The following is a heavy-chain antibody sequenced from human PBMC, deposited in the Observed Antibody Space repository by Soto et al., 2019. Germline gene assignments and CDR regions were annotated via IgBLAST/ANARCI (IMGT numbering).Heavy chain of an antibody. CDR1: GGSITSYY. CDR2: VYQTGSI. Sequence: KPSETLSLTCSVSGGSITSYYWSWIRQPAGQGLEWIGSVYQTGSINYNPSLQSRVIISVDTSRNQVSLKLTSVTAADAAVYYCARDMRVFGGIDVWGQGTAVTVSS. J-gene: IGHJ6*02. D-gene: IGHD3-3*01. CDR3: ARDMRVFGGIDV. V-gene: IGHV4-4*07.